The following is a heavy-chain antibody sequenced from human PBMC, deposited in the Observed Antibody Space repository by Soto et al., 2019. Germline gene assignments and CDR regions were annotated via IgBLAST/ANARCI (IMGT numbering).Heavy chain of an antibody. CDR3: AKLTLVLALGFDY. V-gene: IGHV3-23*01. J-gene: IGHJ4*02. CDR2: ISGSGDNT. Sequence: EVHLLDSGGGLVQPGGSLRLSCAASGFTFSNYVMSWVRQAPGKGLEWVSYISGSGDNTYYADSVKGRFTISRDNSKNALFLQMNTLRAEDTAVYYCAKLTLVLALGFDYWGQGTLVTVS. CDR1: GFTFSNYV. D-gene: IGHD3-10*01.